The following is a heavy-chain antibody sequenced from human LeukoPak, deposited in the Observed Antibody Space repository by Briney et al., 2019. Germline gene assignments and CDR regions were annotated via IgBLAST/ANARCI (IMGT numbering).Heavy chain of an antibody. Sequence: PSETLSLTCTVSGGSISSTGSFWGWIRQPPGKGLEWIGSIYSGGITYYNPSLKSRVTISVDTSKNQFSLKLSSVTAADTAVYYCARSQGIAVAGTMDYWGQGTLVTVSS. J-gene: IGHJ4*02. CDR1: GGSISSTGSF. V-gene: IGHV4-39*07. CDR2: IYSGGIT. CDR3: ARSQGIAVAGTMDY. D-gene: IGHD6-19*01.